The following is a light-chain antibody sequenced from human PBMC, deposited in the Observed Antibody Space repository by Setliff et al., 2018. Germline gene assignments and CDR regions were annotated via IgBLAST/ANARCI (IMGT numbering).Light chain of an antibody. CDR2: YDT. CDR3: QVWDSSADHPV. Sequence: SYELTQPPSLSVAPGETATITCGGDNIGTKSVHWSQQRPGQAPILVIYYDTDRPSGIPERFSGSNSGNTATLTINRVEAGDEADFYCQVWDSSADHPVFGGGTKVTVL. V-gene: IGLV3-21*04. J-gene: IGLJ2*01. CDR1: NIGTKS.